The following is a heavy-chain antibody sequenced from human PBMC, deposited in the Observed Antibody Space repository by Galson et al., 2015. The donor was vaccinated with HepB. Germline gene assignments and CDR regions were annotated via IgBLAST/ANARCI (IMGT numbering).Heavy chain of an antibody. J-gene: IGHJ2*01. V-gene: IGHV5-51*01. CDR1: GYIFTDYW. Sequence: QSGAEVKKPGESLKISCTASGYIFTDYWIAWVRQMPGKGLEWMGIIYPGDSDTRYSPSFQGQVTISADRSVSTAYLQWNSLKASDTAIYYCARRHSFYFGSGTSPTFRYFDLWGRGTLVTVSS. D-gene: IGHD3-10*01. CDR2: IYPGDSDT. CDR3: ARRHSFYFGSGTSPTFRYFDL.